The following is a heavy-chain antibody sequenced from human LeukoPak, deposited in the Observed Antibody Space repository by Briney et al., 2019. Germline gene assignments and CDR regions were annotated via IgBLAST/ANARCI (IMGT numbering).Heavy chain of an antibody. V-gene: IGHV3-15*01. J-gene: IGHJ4*02. Sequence: GVPLRLSCAASGFSISNDWMSWVRQAPGKGLEWVARVKSRSAGETTDYAAPVKGRFTISRDDSKNTLYLQMNSLKTEDTAVYYCTLIQGWGSGSYYRDFWGQGTLVTVSS. D-gene: IGHD3-10*01. CDR2: VKSRSAGETT. CDR3: TLIQGWGSGSYYRDF. CDR1: GFSISNDW.